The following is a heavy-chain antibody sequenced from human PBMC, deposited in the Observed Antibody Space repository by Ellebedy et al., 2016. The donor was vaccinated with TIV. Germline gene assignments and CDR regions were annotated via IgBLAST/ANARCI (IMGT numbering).Heavy chain of an antibody. CDR2: ISSSGTNI. CDR1: GFPVSDYF. J-gene: IGHJ6*02. CDR3: GRARERGYFAYYYYGMDV. D-gene: IGHD5-18*01. V-gene: IGHV3-11*01. Sequence: GESLKTSCAGSGFPVSDYFMSWVRQAPGKGLEWISYISSSGTNIYYADSVKGRFTVARDHAKNSMYLQMNSLRGDDTAVYYCGRARERGYFAYYYYGMDVWGQGTTVTVSS.